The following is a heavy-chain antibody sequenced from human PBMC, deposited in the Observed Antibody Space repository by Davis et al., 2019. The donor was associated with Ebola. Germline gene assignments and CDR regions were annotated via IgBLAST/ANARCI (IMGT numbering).Heavy chain of an antibody. J-gene: IGHJ6*02. Sequence: GESLKISCAASGFTFSSYGMHWVRQAPGKGLEWVANIKQDGSEKYYVDSVKGRFTISRDNDKNSLSLQMNGLRAEDTAVYYCARDSPVTMIPINVWGQGTTVTVSS. D-gene: IGHD3-22*01. V-gene: IGHV3-7*01. CDR2: IKQDGSEK. CDR1: GFTFSSYG. CDR3: ARDSPVTMIPINV.